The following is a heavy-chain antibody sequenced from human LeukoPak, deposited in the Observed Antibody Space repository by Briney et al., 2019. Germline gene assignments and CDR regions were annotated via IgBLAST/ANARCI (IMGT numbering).Heavy chain of an antibody. V-gene: IGHV5-51*01. D-gene: IGHD1-26*01. CDR3: ARILVGSYWDCDY. Sequence: SGESLKIFCEGSGYSFASYWIAWVRQMPGKGLEWMGIIDPHDSDTRYSPSFQGQVTISADKSVSTAYLQWSRLKTSDTAMYYCARILVGSYWDCDYWGQGTLVTVSS. J-gene: IGHJ4*02. CDR2: IDPHDSDT. CDR1: GYSFASYW.